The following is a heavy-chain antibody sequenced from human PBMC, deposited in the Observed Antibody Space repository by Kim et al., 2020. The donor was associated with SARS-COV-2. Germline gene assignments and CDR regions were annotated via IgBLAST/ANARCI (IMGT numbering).Heavy chain of an antibody. CDR1: GGSFSGYY. CDR3: SSRYQYCSSTSCYIFDY. CDR2: INHSGST. J-gene: IGHJ4*02. D-gene: IGHD2-2*01. Sequence: SETLSLTCAVYGGSFSGYYWSWIRQPPGKGLEWIGEINHSGSTNYNPSLNSRVTISVDTSKNQFSLKLSSVTAADTAVYYCSSRYQYCSSTSCYIFDYLGQGTLVPVSS. V-gene: IGHV4-34*01.